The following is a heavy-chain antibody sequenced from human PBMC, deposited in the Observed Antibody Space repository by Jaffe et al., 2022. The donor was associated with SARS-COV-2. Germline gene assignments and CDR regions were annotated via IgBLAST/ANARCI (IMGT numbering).Heavy chain of an antibody. CDR3: ARAPVLAAVYHYYYALDV. J-gene: IGHJ6*02. Sequence: QVKLQESGPGLVKPSGTLSLTCAVSGVSISSNNWWSWVRQPPGKGLEWIGEISHSGTTNYNPSLKSRVSMSVDKSKSQFSLRLISVTAADTAVYYCARAPVLAAVYHYYYALDVWGQGTTVTVSS. CDR1: GVSISSNNW. V-gene: IGHV4-4*02. CDR2: ISHSGTT. D-gene: IGHD6-25*01.